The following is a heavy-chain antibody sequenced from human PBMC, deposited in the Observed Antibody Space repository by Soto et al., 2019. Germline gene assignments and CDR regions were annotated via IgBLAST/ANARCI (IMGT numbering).Heavy chain of an antibody. CDR3: VRDYYDTSGYPNTFDM. D-gene: IGHD3-22*01. CDR1: GFTLSRHT. V-gene: IGHV3-21*01. J-gene: IGHJ3*02. Sequence: GESLKISCAASGFTLSRHTMNWVRQAPGKGLEWVSFIGSRTSDIYYADSVKGRFTISRDNAKNSLYLDLTRLRAGDTAVYFCVRDYYDTSGYPNTFDMWGQGTMVTVSS. CDR2: IGSRTSDI.